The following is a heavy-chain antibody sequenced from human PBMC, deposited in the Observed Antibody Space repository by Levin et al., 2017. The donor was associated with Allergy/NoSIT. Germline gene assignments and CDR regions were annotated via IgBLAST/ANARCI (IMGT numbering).Heavy chain of an antibody. J-gene: IGHJ5*02. Sequence: HPGGSLRLSCAASGFTFSSYAMSWVRQAPGKGLEWVSAISGSGGSTYYADSVKGRFTISRDNSKNTLYLQMNSLRAEDTAVYYCAKAGYNWNDYSWFDPWGQGTLVTVSS. V-gene: IGHV3-23*01. CDR3: AKAGYNWNDYSWFDP. CDR1: GFTFSSYA. D-gene: IGHD1-1*01. CDR2: ISGSGGST.